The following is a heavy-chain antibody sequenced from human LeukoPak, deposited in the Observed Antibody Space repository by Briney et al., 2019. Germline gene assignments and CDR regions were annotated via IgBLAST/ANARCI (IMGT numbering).Heavy chain of an antibody. CDR2: TFYRSKWFD. Sequence: SQTLSLTCAISGDSVSSNSAAWHWIRQSPSRGLEWLGRTFYRSKWFDEYAISVKSRITINPDTSKNQFSLQLNSVTPEDTAVYYCARGNSGWSLDYWGQGTLVTVSS. CDR1: GDSVSSNSAA. J-gene: IGHJ4*02. V-gene: IGHV6-1*01. CDR3: ARGNSGWSLDY. D-gene: IGHD6-19*01.